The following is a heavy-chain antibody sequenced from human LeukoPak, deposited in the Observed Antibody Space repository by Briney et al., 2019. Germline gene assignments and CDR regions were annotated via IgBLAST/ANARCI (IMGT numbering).Heavy chain of an antibody. CDR1: GDSISSGYY. CDR3: ARGVVVSAAFDN. CDR2: IYYGGST. D-gene: IGHD2-15*01. J-gene: IGHJ4*02. Sequence: SETLSLTCIVSGDSISSGYYWSWIRQLPGKGLEWIGYIYYGGSTFYSPSLKSRVTISVDPSKNQFSLELSSVTAADTAVYYCARGVVVSAAFDNWGQGTLVTVSS. V-gene: IGHV4-31*03.